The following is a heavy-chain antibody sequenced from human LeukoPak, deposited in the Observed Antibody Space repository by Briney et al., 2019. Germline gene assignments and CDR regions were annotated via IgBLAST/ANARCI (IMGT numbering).Heavy chain of an antibody. CDR3: ARYAGSFSSSSFDY. CDR2: IYYSGST. V-gene: IGHV4-59*01. D-gene: IGHD3-10*01. J-gene: IGHJ4*02. CDR1: GGSISSYY. Sequence: SETLSLTCTGSGGSISSYYWSWIRHPPGKGLEWIGYIYYSGSTNYNPSLKSRVTILVDTSKNQFSLKLSSVTAADTAVYYCARYAGSFSSSSFDYWGQGTLVTGSS.